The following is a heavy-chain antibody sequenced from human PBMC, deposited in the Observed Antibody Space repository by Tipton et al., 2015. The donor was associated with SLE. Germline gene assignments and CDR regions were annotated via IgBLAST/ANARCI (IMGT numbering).Heavy chain of an antibody. Sequence: TLSLTCAVYGGSFSGYYWSWIRQPPGKGLEWIGEINHSGSTNYNPSLKSRVTISVDTSKNQFSLKLNSVTAADTAVYYCATESGHYDFWSGYYTHYYYMDVWGKGTTVTVSS. CDR1: GGSFSGYY. V-gene: IGHV4-34*01. CDR3: ATESGHYDFWSGYYTHYYYMDV. J-gene: IGHJ6*03. D-gene: IGHD3-3*01. CDR2: INHSGST.